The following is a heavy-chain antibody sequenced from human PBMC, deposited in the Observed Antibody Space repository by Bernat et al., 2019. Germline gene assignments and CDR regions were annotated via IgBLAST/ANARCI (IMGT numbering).Heavy chain of an antibody. D-gene: IGHD2-15*01. Sequence: QVQLVQSGAEVKKPGSSVKVSCKASGGTFSSYAISWVRQAPGQGLEWMGGIIPIFGTANYAQKFQGRVTITADKSTSTAYMEPSSLRSEDTAVYYCARAGIVVVVAATWSWFDPWGQGTLVTVSS. CDR1: GGTFSSYA. CDR2: IIPIFGTA. V-gene: IGHV1-69*06. J-gene: IGHJ5*02. CDR3: ARAGIVVVVAATWSWFDP.